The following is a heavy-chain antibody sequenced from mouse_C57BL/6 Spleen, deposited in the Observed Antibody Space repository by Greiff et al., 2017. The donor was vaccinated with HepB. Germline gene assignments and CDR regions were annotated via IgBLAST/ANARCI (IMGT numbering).Heavy chain of an antibody. V-gene: IGHV2-4*01. Sequence: VMLVESGPGLVQPSQSLSITCTVSGFSLTSYGVHWVRQPPGKGLEWLGVIWSGGSTDYNAAFISRLSISKDNSKSQVFFKMNSLQADDTAIYYCAKNDYYGSSYWYFDVWGTGTTVTVSS. J-gene: IGHJ1*03. CDR2: IWSGGST. CDR3: AKNDYYGSSYWYFDV. D-gene: IGHD1-1*01. CDR1: GFSLTSYG.